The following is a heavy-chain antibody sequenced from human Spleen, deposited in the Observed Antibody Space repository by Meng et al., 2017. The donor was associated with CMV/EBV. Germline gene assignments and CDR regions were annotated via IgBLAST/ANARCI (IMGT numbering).Heavy chain of an antibody. CDR3: AQSAGGSSDWPPDY. J-gene: IGHJ4*02. V-gene: IGHV3-53*01. D-gene: IGHD6-19*01. CDR1: GFTVSDNY. CDR2: IYSGGST. Sequence: GGSLRLSCAASGFTVSDNYMTWVRQAPGKGLEWVAVIYSGGSTDSADSVKGRFTISRDNSKNTLYLQMNSLRAEDTAVYYCAQSAGGSSDWPPDYWGQGTLVTVSS.